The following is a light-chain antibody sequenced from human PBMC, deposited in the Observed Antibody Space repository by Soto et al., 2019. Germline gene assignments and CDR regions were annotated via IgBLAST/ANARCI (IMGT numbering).Light chain of an antibody. J-gene: IGKJ1*01. CDR2: ATS. CDR3: QQGYTTRWT. CDR1: QNIRSY. V-gene: IGKV1-39*01. Sequence: DIQMTQSPTSLSASVGDRVTITCRASQNIRSYLNWYQQIPGKAPNLLIYATSILQTGVPSRFSGSGTGKDFTITINGLQPEDFATYYCQQGYTTRWTFGQGTKVEIK.